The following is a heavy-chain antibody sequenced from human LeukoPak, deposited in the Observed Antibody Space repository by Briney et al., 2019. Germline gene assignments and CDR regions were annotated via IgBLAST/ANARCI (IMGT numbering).Heavy chain of an antibody. J-gene: IGHJ4*02. D-gene: IGHD6-19*01. Sequence: SETLSLTCTVSGGSISSSSYYWGWIRQPLGKGLEWIGSIYYSGSTYYNPSLKSRVTISVDTSKNQFSLKLSSVTAADTAVYYCAREEQWLAPFLRYWGQGTLVTVSS. CDR2: IYYSGST. V-gene: IGHV4-39*07. CDR1: GGSISSSSYY. CDR3: AREEQWLAPFLRY.